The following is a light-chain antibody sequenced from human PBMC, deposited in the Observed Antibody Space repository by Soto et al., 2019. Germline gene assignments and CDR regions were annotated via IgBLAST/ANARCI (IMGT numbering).Light chain of an antibody. CDR2: DVS. V-gene: IGLV2-11*01. J-gene: IGLJ2*01. CDR1: SSDVGGYHY. CDR3: CSYAGRYTWV. Sequence: APTQPRSVSGSPGQSVTISCTGTSSDVGGYHYVSWYQQHPGKAPKLMLYDVSKRPSGVPDRFSGSKSGNTASLTISGLQAEDEADYYCCSYAGRYTWVFGGGTKVTVL.